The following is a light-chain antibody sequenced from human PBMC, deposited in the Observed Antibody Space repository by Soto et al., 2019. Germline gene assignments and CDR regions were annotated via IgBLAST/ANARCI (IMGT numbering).Light chain of an antibody. V-gene: IGKV1-5*01. CDR3: QQYSSFSYT. CDR2: DAS. CDR1: QSISSL. J-gene: IGKJ2*01. Sequence: DIQMTQSPSTLSASVGDRVTITCRASQSISSLLAWYQQKPGKAPRLLIYDASTLESGVPSRVSGSGSGTEFTLTISSLQPEDFATYYCQQYSSFSYTFGQGTRVEIK.